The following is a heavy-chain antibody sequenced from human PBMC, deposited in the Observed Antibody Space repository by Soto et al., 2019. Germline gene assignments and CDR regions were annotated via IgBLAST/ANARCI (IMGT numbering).Heavy chain of an antibody. Sequence: EVQLVESGGGLVKPGGSLRLSCAASGFTFSNAWMNWVRQAPGKGLEWVGRIKSKTDGGTADYAAPVKGRFNISRDDSKTTQYLPMDSLITEDTAVYYCTTQNCSGGSCYSGYSYYGLDVWGQGTTVSVSS. V-gene: IGHV3-15*07. J-gene: IGHJ6*02. D-gene: IGHD2-15*01. CDR2: IKSKTDGGTA. CDR1: GFTFSNAW. CDR3: TTQNCSGGSCYSGYSYYGLDV.